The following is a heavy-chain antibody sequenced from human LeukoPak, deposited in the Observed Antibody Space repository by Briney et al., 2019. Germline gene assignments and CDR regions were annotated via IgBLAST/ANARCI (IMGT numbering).Heavy chain of an antibody. J-gene: IGHJ4*02. CDR2: ISGSGGST. CDR1: GFTFSSYA. V-gene: IGHV3-23*01. Sequence: GGSLRLSCAASGFTFSSYAMSWVRQAPGKGLEWVSAISGSGGSTYYADSVKGRFTISRDNSKNTLYLQMNSLRAEDTAVYYCAKDLRWRPTGSIDYWGQGTLVTVSS. CDR3: AKDLRWRPTGSIDY. D-gene: IGHD1-1*01.